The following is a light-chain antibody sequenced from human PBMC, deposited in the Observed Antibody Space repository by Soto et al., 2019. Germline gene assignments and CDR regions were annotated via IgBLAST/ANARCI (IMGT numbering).Light chain of an antibody. CDR2: KTA. V-gene: IGKV1-5*03. Sequence: IQMTQSPSTLSASVGDRVTITCRASQSISTWLAWYQQQPRKDPQLRLYKTATLESGVPSRFSGSGAGTEFTLTTSSLQPDDFATNYCQQYNPNSPWTFGQGTQVDIK. CDR3: QQYNPNSPWT. J-gene: IGKJ1*01. CDR1: QSISTW.